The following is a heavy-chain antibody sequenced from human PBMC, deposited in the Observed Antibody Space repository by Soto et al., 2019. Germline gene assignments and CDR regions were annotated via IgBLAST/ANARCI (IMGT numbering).Heavy chain of an antibody. Sequence: QITLKESGPPLVKPTQTLMLTCTFSGFSLSTSKVGVGWVRQPPGKALEWLALIYWDDDKRYSPSLNNRLTITKDTSKNQVVLTVTNMDPVDTATYYCAHTYPPAFDIWGQGTMVTVSS. CDR2: IYWDDDK. V-gene: IGHV2-5*02. CDR3: AHTYPPAFDI. D-gene: IGHD3-16*01. CDR1: GFSLSTSKVG. J-gene: IGHJ3*02.